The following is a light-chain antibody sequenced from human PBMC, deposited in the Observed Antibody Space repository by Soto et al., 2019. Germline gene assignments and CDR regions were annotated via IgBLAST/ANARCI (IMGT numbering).Light chain of an antibody. V-gene: IGLV2-14*03. J-gene: IGLJ1*01. CDR1: SGDIGGYDY. CDR2: DVT. CDR3: SSFTSTFTHV. Sequence: QSALTQPASVSGSPGQSITISCAGTSGDIGGYDYVSWYQQHPGKAPKLIIFDVTDRPSGISDRSSGSKSASTASLTISGLRTEDEADYYCSSFTSTFTHVFGTGTKVTVL.